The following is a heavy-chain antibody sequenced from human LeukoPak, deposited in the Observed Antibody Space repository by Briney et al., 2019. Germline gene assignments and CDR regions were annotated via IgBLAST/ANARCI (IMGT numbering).Heavy chain of an antibody. D-gene: IGHD3-22*01. J-gene: IGHJ4*02. V-gene: IGHV4-39*01. CDR2: IYYSGTT. CDR3: ARLQYYYDSRGYLSCYLDY. Sequence: KTSETLSLTCTVSGGSISSSSYYWGWIRQPPGKGLEWIGSIYYSGTTYYNPSLKSLFTISVDTSRNHFSLKLSSVTAADTAVYYCARLQYYYDSRGYLSCYLDYWGQGTPVTVSS. CDR1: GGSISSSSYY.